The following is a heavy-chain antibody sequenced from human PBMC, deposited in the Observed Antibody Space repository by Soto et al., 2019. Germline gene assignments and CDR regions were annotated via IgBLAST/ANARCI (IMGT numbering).Heavy chain of an antibody. V-gene: IGHV3-30*18. D-gene: IGHD6-19*01. Sequence: GGSLRLSCAASGFTFSSYGMHWVRQAPGKGLEWVAVISYDGSNKYYADSVKGRFTISRDNSKNTLYLQMNSLRAEDTAVYYCAKDWSSGWPPADQHWGQGTLVTVSS. CDR2: ISYDGSNK. CDR1: GFTFSSYG. J-gene: IGHJ1*01. CDR3: AKDWSSGWPPADQH.